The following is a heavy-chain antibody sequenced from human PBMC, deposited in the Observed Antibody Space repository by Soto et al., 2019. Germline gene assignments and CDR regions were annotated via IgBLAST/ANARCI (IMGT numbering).Heavy chain of an antibody. Sequence: QLQLQESGPGLVKPSETLSLTCTVSGGSISSSSYYWGWIRQPPGKGLEWIGSSYYSGSTHNNPSLKRRVTISVDTSKNQFSLKLGSVTAADTAVYYCATLWGQDWGQGTLVTVSP. CDR2: SYYSGST. J-gene: IGHJ4*02. CDR3: ATLWGQD. V-gene: IGHV4-39*01. CDR1: GGSISSSSYY. D-gene: IGHD3-10*01.